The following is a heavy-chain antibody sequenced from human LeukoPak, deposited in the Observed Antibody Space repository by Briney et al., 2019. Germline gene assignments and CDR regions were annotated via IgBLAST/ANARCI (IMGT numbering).Heavy chain of an antibody. CDR2: IRYDGSNT. CDR3: EKAEARGVIIFYNWFDP. Sequence: GGSLRLACAASGFTFSSYGMRWVRQAPGKGLEWVAFIRYDGSNTYYADSVKGRFTISRDNSKNTLYLQMNSLRAEDTAVYYCEKAEARGVIIFYNWFDPWGQGTLVTVSS. D-gene: IGHD3-10*01. J-gene: IGHJ5*02. CDR1: GFTFSSYG. V-gene: IGHV3-30*02.